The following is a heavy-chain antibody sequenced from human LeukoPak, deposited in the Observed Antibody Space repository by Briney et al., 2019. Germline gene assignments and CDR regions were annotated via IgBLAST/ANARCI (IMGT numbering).Heavy chain of an antibody. D-gene: IGHD2-15*01. V-gene: IGHV4-30-4*01. CDR3: ARSEGYAIDP. J-gene: IGHJ5*02. CDR2: IYYSGST. Sequence: SETLSLTCTVFGGSFSSGDYYWSWLRQPSGKGLEWIGYIYYSGSTFYNPSLKSRVTISLDTSKSQFSLKLSSVSAADTAVYYCARSEGYAIDPWGQGTLVTVSS. CDR1: GGSFSSGDYY.